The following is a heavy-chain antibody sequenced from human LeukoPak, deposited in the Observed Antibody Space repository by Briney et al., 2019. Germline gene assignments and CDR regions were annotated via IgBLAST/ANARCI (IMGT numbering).Heavy chain of an antibody. J-gene: IGHJ4*02. D-gene: IGHD3-10*01. CDR3: AKPPRGVRGVRTYYFDY. CDR2: ISSSSSYI. Sequence: GGSLRLSCAASGFTFSSYNMNWVRQAPGKGLEWVSSISSSSSYIYYADSMKGRFTISRDNAKNSLYLQMNSLRAEDTAVYYCAKPPRGVRGVRTYYFDYWGQGTLVTVSS. CDR1: GFTFSSYN. V-gene: IGHV3-21*04.